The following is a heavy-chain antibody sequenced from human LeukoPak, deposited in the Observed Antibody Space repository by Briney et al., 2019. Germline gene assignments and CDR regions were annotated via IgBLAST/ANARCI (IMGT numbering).Heavy chain of an antibody. CDR1: GGTFSSYA. CDR2: IIPILGIA. Sequence: SVKVSCKASGGTFSSYAISWVRQAPGQGLEWMGRIIPILGIANYAQKFQGRVTITADKSTSTAYLELSGLRSEDTAVYYCARAAGWLQFDYWGQGTLVTVSS. V-gene: IGHV1-69*04. D-gene: IGHD5-24*01. J-gene: IGHJ4*02. CDR3: ARAAGWLQFDY.